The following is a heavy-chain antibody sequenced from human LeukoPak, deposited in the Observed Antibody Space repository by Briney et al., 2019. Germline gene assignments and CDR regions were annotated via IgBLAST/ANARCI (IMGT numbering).Heavy chain of an antibody. V-gene: IGHV3-30-3*01. CDR3: AKELLSGIVDY. CDR2: ISYDGNTI. J-gene: IGHJ4*02. D-gene: IGHD2/OR15-2a*01. Sequence: GGSLRLSCAASEFTFSNYALHWVRQAPGKGLQWVAVISYDGNTIHYADSVKGRFIISRDTSKNTLYLQMNSLRADDTAVYYCAKELLSGIVDYWGQGTPVTVSS. CDR1: EFTFSNYA.